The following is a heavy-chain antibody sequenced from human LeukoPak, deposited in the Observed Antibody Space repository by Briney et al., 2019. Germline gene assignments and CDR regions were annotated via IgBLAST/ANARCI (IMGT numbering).Heavy chain of an antibody. CDR1: GYTFTSYG. J-gene: IGHJ6*03. CDR3: ARERATYCSSTSCYRLSYYYYYMDV. Sequence: ASVKVSCKASGYTFTSYGISWVRQAPGQGLEWMGWISAYNGNTNYAQKLQGRVTMTTDTSTSTAYMELRSLRSDDTAVYYCARERATYCSSTSCYRLSYYYYYMDVWGKGTTVTVSS. V-gene: IGHV1-18*01. CDR2: ISAYNGNT. D-gene: IGHD2-2*02.